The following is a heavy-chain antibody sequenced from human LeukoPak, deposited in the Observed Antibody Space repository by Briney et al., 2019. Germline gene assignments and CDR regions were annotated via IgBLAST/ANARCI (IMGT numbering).Heavy chain of an antibody. Sequence: PGGSLRLSCAASGFTFSSYGMHWVRQAPGKGLEWVAVISYDGSNKYYADSVKGRFTISRDNSKNTLYLQMNSLRAEDTAVYYCARGARKGDDYGGFFDYWGQGTLVIVSS. CDR2: ISYDGSNK. V-gene: IGHV3-30*03. CDR3: ARGARKGDDYGGFFDY. D-gene: IGHD4-23*01. CDR1: GFTFSSYG. J-gene: IGHJ4*02.